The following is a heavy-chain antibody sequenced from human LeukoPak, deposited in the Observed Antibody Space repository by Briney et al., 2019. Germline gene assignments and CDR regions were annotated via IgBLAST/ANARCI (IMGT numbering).Heavy chain of an antibody. CDR1: GFTFSSYA. V-gene: IGHV3-30-3*01. J-gene: IGHJ4*02. Sequence: GGSLRLSCAASGFTFSSYAMHWVRQAPGKGLEWVAVISYDGSYKYYADSVKGRFTISRDNSKNTLYLQMNSLRPEDTALYYCAKDLARRYSGYDQRGYFDYWGQGTLVTVSS. D-gene: IGHD5-12*01. CDR2: ISYDGSYK. CDR3: AKDLARRYSGYDQRGYFDY.